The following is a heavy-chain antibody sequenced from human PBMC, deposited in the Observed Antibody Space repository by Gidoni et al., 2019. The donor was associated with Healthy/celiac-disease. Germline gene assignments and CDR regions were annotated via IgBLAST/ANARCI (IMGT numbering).Heavy chain of an antibody. V-gene: IGHV4-34*01. CDR2: INHSGST. CDR1: CGSFSGYS. CDR3: ARGRDYGSGRRKSAYYYYMDV. Sequence: QVQLQQWGAGLLKPSVSLSLTCAVYCGSFSGYSCSWTRQPPGKGLEWIGEINHSGSTNYNPSLKSRVTISVDTSKNQFSLKLSSVTAADTAVYYGARGRDYGSGRRKSAYYYYMDVWGKGTTVTVSS. J-gene: IGHJ6*03. D-gene: IGHD3-10*01.